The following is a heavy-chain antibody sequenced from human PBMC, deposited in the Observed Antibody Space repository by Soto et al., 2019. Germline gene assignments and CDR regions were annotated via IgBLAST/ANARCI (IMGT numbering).Heavy chain of an antibody. Sequence: QVQLVQSGAEVTKPGASVKVSCKASGYTFTSYGISWVRQAPGQGLEWMGWISAYNGNTNYAQKLQGRVTMTTDTSTSTAYMELRSLRSDGKAVYYCASSLLVGYGLEGESDWGQGELVTVSA. CDR2: ISAYNGNT. CDR3: ASSLLVGYGLEGESD. CDR1: GYTFTSYG. V-gene: IGHV1-18*01. J-gene: IGHJ4*02. D-gene: IGHD5-18*01.